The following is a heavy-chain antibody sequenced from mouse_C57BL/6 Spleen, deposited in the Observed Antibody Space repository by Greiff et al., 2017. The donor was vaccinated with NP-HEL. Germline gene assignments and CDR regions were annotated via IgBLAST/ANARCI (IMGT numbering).Heavy chain of an antibody. V-gene: IGHV3-6*01. D-gene: IGHD4-1*01. CDR3: ARDGTEYFDV. J-gene: IGHJ1*03. CDR2: ISYDGSN. CDR1: GYSITSGYY. Sequence: EVQLQESGPGLVKPSQSLSLTCSVTGYSITSGYYWNWIRQFPGNQLEWMGYISYDGSNNYNPSLKNRISITRDTSKNQFFLKLNSVTTEDTATYYCARDGTEYFDVWGTGTTVTVSS.